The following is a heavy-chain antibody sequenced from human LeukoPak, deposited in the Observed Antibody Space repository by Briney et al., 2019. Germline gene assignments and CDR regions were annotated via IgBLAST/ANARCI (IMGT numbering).Heavy chain of an antibody. CDR1: GYTFSSYG. Sequence: GASVKVSCKAFGYTFSSYGISWVRQAPGQGLEWMGWISAYSGNTNYAQKLQGRVTITADESTSTAYMELSSLRSEDTAVYYCARGKLRAFVWFDPWGQGTLVTVSS. D-gene: IGHD1-7*01. CDR2: ISAYSGNT. J-gene: IGHJ5*02. CDR3: ARGKLRAFVWFDP. V-gene: IGHV1-18*01.